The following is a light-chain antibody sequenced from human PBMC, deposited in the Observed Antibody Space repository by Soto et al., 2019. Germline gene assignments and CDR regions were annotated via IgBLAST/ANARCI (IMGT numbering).Light chain of an antibody. J-gene: IGLJ1*01. CDR1: SSDVGGYNY. V-gene: IGLV2-8*01. CDR2: EVS. CDR3: CSYAGSSTSLI. Sequence: QSVLTQPPSASGSPGQSVTISCTGTSSDVGGYNYVSWYQQHPGKAPKLMIYEVSKRPSGVPNRFSGSKSGNTASLTVSGLQAEGEADYYCCSYAGSSTSLIFGTGSKVTVL.